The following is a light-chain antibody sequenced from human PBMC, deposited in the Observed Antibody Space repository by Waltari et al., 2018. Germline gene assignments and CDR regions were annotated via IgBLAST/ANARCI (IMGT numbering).Light chain of an antibody. V-gene: IGKV3-20*01. Sequence: ELVLTQSPGTSSLSPGERATLSCRASQSVTSNYLAWYQQRPGQAPRLLIYGASNRATGIPDRFSGSGSGTDFSLTINRLEPEDFAVYYCQQYDRSPETFGQGTKLEIK. CDR2: GAS. CDR3: QQYDRSPET. CDR1: QSVTSNY. J-gene: IGKJ2*01.